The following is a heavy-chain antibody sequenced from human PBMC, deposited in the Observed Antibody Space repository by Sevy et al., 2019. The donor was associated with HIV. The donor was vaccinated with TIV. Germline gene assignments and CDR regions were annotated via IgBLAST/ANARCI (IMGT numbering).Heavy chain of an antibody. J-gene: IGHJ6*02. CDR1: GGSISSGDYY. CDR2: IYYSGST. Sequence: SETLSLTCTVSGGSISSGDYYWSWIRQPPGKGLEWFGYIYYSGSTYYNPSLKSRVTISVDTSKNQFSLKLSSVTAADTAVYYCARLRKGYYYYGMDVWGQGTTVTVSS. D-gene: IGHD3-16*01. V-gene: IGHV4-30-4*01. CDR3: ARLRKGYYYYGMDV.